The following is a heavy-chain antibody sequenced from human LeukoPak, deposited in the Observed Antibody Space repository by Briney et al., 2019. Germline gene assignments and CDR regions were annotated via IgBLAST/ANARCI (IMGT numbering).Heavy chain of an antibody. CDR2: IYYSGST. Sequence: SETLSLTCTVSGGSISSSSYYWGWIRQPPGKGLEWIGSIYYSGSTYYNPSLKSRVTISVDTSKNQFSLKLSSVTAADTAVYYCARGYCSGGNCYFIFDYWGQGTLVTVSS. J-gene: IGHJ4*02. V-gene: IGHV4-39*01. CDR1: GGSISSSSYY. CDR3: ARGYCSGGNCYFIFDY. D-gene: IGHD2-15*01.